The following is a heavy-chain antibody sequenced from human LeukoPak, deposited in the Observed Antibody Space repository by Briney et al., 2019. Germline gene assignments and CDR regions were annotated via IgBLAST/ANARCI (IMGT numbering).Heavy chain of an antibody. V-gene: IGHV1-69*04. CDR3: AIRYGSGTVGVLDP. CDR2: IIPIFGIA. Sequence: SVKVSCKASGGTFISYAISWVRQAPGQGLEWMGRIIPIFGIANYAQKFQGRVTITADKSTSTAYMELSSLRSEDTAVYYCAIRYGSGTVGVLDPWGQGTLVTVSS. J-gene: IGHJ5*02. CDR1: GGTFISYA. D-gene: IGHD3-10*01.